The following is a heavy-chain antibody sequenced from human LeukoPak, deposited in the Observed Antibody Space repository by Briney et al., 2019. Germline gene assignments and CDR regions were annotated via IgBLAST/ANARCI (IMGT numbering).Heavy chain of an antibody. J-gene: IGHJ6*03. CDR3: ARRGAGAARARNYYYYYMDV. Sequence: SQTLSLTCTVSGGSISSGGYYWSWIRQPPGKGLEWIGYIYHSGSTYYNPSLKSRVTISVDRSKNQFSLKLNSVTAADTAVYYCARRGAGAARARNYYYYYMDVWGKGTTVTVSS. CDR2: IYHSGST. V-gene: IGHV4-30-2*01. CDR1: GGSISSGGYY. D-gene: IGHD6-6*01.